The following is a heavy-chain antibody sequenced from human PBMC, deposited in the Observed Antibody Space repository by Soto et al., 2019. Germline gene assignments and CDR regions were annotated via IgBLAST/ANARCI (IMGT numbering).Heavy chain of an antibody. CDR3: ARISCKGGSCYFDFDH. CDR2: INPSGEHT. D-gene: IGHD2-15*01. Sequence: GASVKVSCKASGYSFKDHYMHWVRQAPGRGLEGVGIINPSGEHTSYAQQFRGRVAMTRDTSTSAAYMELRSLRSEDTAVYFCARISCKGGSCYFDFDHWGQGTLVTVSS. V-gene: IGHV1-46*02. J-gene: IGHJ4*02. CDR1: GYSFKDHY.